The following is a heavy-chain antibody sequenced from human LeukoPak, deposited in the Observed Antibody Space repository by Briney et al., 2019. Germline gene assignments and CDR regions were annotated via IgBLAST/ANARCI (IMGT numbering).Heavy chain of an antibody. V-gene: IGHV3-66*01. Sequence: GGSLRLSCAASGFTVSSNYMSWVRQAPGKGLEWVSVIYSGGSTYYADSVKGRFTISRDNSKNTLYLQMDSLRAEDTAVYYCARDPLDYDSSGYFDAFDIWGQGTMVTVSS. CDR1: GFTVSSNY. CDR3: ARDPLDYDSSGYFDAFDI. D-gene: IGHD3-22*01. J-gene: IGHJ3*02. CDR2: IYSGGST.